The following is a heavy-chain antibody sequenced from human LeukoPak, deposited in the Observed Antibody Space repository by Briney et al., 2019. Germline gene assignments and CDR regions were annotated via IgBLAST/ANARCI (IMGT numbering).Heavy chain of an antibody. D-gene: IGHD2/OR15-2a*01. J-gene: IGHJ4*02. Sequence: ASVKVSCKASGYTFTGYYMHWVRQAPGQGLEWMGRINPNSGGTNYAQKFQGRVTMTRGTSINTAYMELSRLRSDDTAVYYCAREGSGGSFHAAGWGQGTLVTVSS. V-gene: IGHV1-2*02. CDR3: AREGSGGSFHAAG. CDR1: GYTFTGYY. CDR2: INPNSGGT.